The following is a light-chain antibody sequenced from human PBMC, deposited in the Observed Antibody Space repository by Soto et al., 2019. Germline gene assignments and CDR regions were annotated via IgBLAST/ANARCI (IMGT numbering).Light chain of an antibody. CDR2: YDD. CDR1: SSNIGNNA. CDR3: AAWDDSLNVWV. V-gene: IGLV1-36*01. J-gene: IGLJ3*02. Sequence: QSVLTQPPSVSEAPRQRVTISCSGSSSNIGNNAVNWYQQLPGKAPKLLIYYDDLLPSGVTHRFSSSKTGTSASLAISVLQSEDEDDYYCAAWDDSLNVWVFGGGTKVTVL.